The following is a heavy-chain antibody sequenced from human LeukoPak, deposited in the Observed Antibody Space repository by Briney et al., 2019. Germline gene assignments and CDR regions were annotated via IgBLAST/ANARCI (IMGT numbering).Heavy chain of an antibody. D-gene: IGHD3-22*01. CDR3: ARGYDGSGYYYRNWYFDL. CDR2: IYRSGRT. CDR1: GGSINSGSYY. J-gene: IGHJ2*01. Sequence: SQTLSLTCTVSGGSINSGSYYWSWIRQPAGKGLEWIGRIYRSGRTNYNPSLKSRVTISVDTSKNQFSLKLSSVAAADTAVYYCARGYDGSGYYYRNWYFDLWGRGTLVTVSS. V-gene: IGHV4-61*02.